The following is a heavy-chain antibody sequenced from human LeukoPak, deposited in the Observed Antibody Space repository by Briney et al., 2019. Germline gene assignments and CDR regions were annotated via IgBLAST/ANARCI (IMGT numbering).Heavy chain of an antibody. CDR3: ARISEGSGAAFDI. Sequence: SETLSLTCIVSGGSMNNYYWSWIRQPPGKGLEWIAYIHYTGITNYNPFLTSRVTISLDTSKSQFSLKLNSVTAADTAFYYCARISEGSGAAFDIWGQGTMVTVSS. CDR1: GGSMNNYY. V-gene: IGHV4-59*01. J-gene: IGHJ3*02. CDR2: IHYTGIT. D-gene: IGHD2-15*01.